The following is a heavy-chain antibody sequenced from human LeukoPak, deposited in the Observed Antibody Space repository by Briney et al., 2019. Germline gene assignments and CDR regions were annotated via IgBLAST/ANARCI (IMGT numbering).Heavy chain of an antibody. CDR2: IYTSGST. V-gene: IGHV4-4*07. D-gene: IGHD6-19*01. CDR3: ARASSGWTLPGVHYFDY. Sequence: SETLSLTCTVSGGSTSSYYWSWIRQPAGKGLEWIGRIYTSGSTNYNPSLKSRVTMSVDTSKNQFSLKLSSVTAADTAVYYCARASSGWTLPGVHYFDYWGQGTLVTVSS. J-gene: IGHJ4*02. CDR1: GGSTSSYY.